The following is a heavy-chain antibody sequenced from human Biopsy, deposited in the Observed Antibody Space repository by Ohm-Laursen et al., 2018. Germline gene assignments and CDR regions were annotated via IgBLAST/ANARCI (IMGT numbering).Heavy chain of an antibody. D-gene: IGHD2-2*02. CDR2: LWYDGTNK. J-gene: IGHJ4*02. V-gene: IGHV3-33*06. CDR1: GFSFSSYG. Sequence: RSLRLSCTAAGFSFSSYGMHWVRQAPGKGLEWVAVLWYDGTNKYYADSVKGRFTISRDNSKNTLYLLMNSLRAEDTAMYYCAKGGYCTTTSCYMDVDYWGQGTLVTVSS. CDR3: AKGGYCTTTSCYMDVDY.